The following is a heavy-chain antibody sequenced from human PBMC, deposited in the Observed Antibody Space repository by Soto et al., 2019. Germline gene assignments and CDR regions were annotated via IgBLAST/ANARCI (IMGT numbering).Heavy chain of an antibody. Sequence: GGSLRLSCAASGFTFSSYAMHWVRQAPGKGLEWVALISYDGSNKYYADSVKGRFTISRDNSKNTLYLQMNSLRAEDTAVYYCARSSSSWDYYYYGMDVWGQGTTVTVSS. CDR2: ISYDGSNK. J-gene: IGHJ6*02. CDR3: ARSSSSWDYYYYGMDV. D-gene: IGHD6-13*01. CDR1: GFTFSSYA. V-gene: IGHV3-30-3*01.